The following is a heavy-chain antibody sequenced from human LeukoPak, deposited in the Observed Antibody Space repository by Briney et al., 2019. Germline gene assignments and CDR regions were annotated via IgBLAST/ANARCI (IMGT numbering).Heavy chain of an antibody. J-gene: IGHJ3*01. CDR1: GGSVSSGDYY. V-gene: IGHV4-30-2*01. CDR2: ISHSGST. CDR3: ANADRYCTNVSCPVPDAFDF. Sequence: PSQTLSLTCTVSGGSVSSGDYYWSWIRQPPGKGLEWIGYISHSGSTYYSPSLKSRVTISVDRSKNQFSLNLSSVTAADTAMYYCANADRYCTNVSCPVPDAFDFWGQGTMVTVSS. D-gene: IGHD2-8*01.